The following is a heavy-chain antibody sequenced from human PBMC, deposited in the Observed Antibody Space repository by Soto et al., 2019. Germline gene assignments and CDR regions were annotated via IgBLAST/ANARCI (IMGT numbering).Heavy chain of an antibody. CDR3: ARDLSKLDY. CDR2: ISAYIGKA. J-gene: IGHJ4*02. CDR1: GYTFTSYY. V-gene: IGHV1-18*04. Sequence: ASVKVSCKASGYTFTSYYMHWVRQAPGQGLEWMGRISAYIGKANYAQKLQGRVTITADTSTSTAYMELSSLRSEDTAVYYCARDLSKLDYWGQGTLVTVSS.